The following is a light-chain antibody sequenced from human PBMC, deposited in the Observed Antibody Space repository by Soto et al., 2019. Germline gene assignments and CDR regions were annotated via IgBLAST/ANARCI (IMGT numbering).Light chain of an antibody. J-gene: IGKJ1*01. Sequence: EIVMTQSPSTLSVSPGERATLSCRASQSVSSSLAWYQHQPGQAPRLLLYDASNRATGIPARFSGSGSGTDFTLTISSLQPEDFATYSCQQSYSIPWTFGQGTKVDI. CDR2: DAS. CDR3: QQSYSIPWT. V-gene: IGKV3-11*01. CDR1: QSVSSS.